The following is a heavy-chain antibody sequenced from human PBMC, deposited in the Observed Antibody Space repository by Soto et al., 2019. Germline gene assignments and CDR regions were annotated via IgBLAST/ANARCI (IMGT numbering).Heavy chain of an antibody. V-gene: IGHV1-24*01. Sequence: ASVKVSCKVSGYTLTELSMHWVRQAPGKGLEWMGGFDPEDGETIYAQKFQGRVTMTEDTSTDTAYMELSSLRSEDTAVYYCATLGYYKRAFDIWGQGTMVTVSS. CDR2: FDPEDGET. CDR3: ATLGYYKRAFDI. D-gene: IGHD3-9*01. J-gene: IGHJ3*02. CDR1: GYTLTELS.